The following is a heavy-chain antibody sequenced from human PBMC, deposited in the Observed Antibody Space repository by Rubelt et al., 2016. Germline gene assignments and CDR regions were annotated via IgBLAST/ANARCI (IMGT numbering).Heavy chain of an antibody. J-gene: IGHJ4*02. D-gene: IGHD3-22*01. Sequence: QVQLVQSGAEVKKPGASVKVSCKASGYTFTSYGISWVRQAPGQGLEWMGGIIPIFGTANYAQKFQGRVTITADKSTSTAYMELSSLRSEDTAVYYCAKSVVMTYYFDYWGQGTLVTVSS. CDR1: GYTFTSYG. V-gene: IGHV1-69*06. CDR3: AKSVVMTYYFDY. CDR2: IIPIFGTA.